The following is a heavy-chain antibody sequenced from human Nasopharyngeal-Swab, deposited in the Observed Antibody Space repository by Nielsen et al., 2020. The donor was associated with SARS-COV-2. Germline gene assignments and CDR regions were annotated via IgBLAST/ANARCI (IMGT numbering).Heavy chain of an antibody. J-gene: IGHJ6*02. CDR3: TRVSIWFGELYYYGMDV. Sequence: GGSLRLSCTASGFTFGDYAMSWVRQAPGKGLERVGFIRSKAYGGTTEYAASVKGRFTISRDDSKSIAYLQMNSLKTEDTAVYYCTRVSIWFGELYYYGMDVWGQGTTVTVSS. CDR1: GFTFGDYA. D-gene: IGHD3-10*01. CDR2: IRSKAYGGTT. V-gene: IGHV3-49*04.